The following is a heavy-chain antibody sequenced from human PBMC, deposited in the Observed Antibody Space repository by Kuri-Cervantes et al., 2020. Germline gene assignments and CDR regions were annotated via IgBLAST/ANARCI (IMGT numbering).Heavy chain of an antibody. CDR1: GFTFSSYA. CDR3: ARSLEYSSSSG. D-gene: IGHD6-6*01. CDR2: ISYDGSNK. J-gene: IGHJ4*02. V-gene: IGHV3-30-3*01. Sequence: GGSLRLSCAASGFTFSSYAMHWVRQAPGKGLEWVAVISYDGSNKYYADSVKGRFTISRDNSKNTLYLQMNSLRAEDTAVYYCARSLEYSSSSGWGQGNLVTVSS.